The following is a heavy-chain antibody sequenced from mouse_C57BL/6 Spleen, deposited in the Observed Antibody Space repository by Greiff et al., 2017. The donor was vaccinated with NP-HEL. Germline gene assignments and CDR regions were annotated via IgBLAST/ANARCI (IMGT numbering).Heavy chain of an antibody. CDR2: IHPSVSDT. CDR1: GYTFTSYW. J-gene: IGHJ1*03. V-gene: IGHV1-74*01. CDR3: ANPYGSNWYFDV. Sequence: VQLQQPGAELVKPGASVKVSCKASGYTFTSYWMPWVQQRPGPGLEWIGRIHPSVSDTNYNQKFKGKATLTVDKSSSTAYMQLSSLTSEDSAVYYCANPYGSNWYFDVWGTGTTVTVSS. D-gene: IGHD1-1*01.